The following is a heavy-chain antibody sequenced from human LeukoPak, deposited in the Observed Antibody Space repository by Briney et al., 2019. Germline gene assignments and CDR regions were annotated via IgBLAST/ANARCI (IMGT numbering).Heavy chain of an antibody. CDR1: GFTFSSYA. Sequence: PGRSLRLSCAASGFTFSSYAMHWVRQAPGKGLEWVAVISYDGSNKYYADSVKGRFTISRDNSKNTLYLQMNSLRAEDTAVYYCAKDSSGHPFDYWGQGTLVTVSS. J-gene: IGHJ4*02. D-gene: IGHD3-22*01. CDR3: AKDSSGHPFDY. V-gene: IGHV3-30-3*01. CDR2: ISYDGSNK.